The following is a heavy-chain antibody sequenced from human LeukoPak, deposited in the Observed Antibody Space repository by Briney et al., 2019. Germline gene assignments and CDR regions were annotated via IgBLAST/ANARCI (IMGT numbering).Heavy chain of an antibody. V-gene: IGHV3-64*01. Sequence: GGSLRLSCAASGFTFSSYAMHWVRQAPGKGLEYVSAISSNGGSTYYANSVKGRFTISRDNSKNTLYLQMGSLRVEDMAVYYCAREYSSSSAFDYWGQGTLVTVSS. CDR2: ISSNGGST. D-gene: IGHD6-6*01. CDR1: GFTFSSYA. J-gene: IGHJ4*02. CDR3: AREYSSSSAFDY.